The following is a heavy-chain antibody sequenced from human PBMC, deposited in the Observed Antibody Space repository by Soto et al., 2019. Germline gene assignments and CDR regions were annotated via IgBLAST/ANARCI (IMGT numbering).Heavy chain of an antibody. CDR3: ARDPMVRRVILGHFQH. J-gene: IGHJ1*01. CDR1: GGTFSSYT. CDR2: IIPILGIA. V-gene: IGHV1-69*08. D-gene: IGHD3-10*01. Sequence: QVQLVQSGAEVKKPGSSVKVSCKASGGTFSSYTISWVRQAPGQGLEWMGRIIPILGIANYAQKFQGRVTITADKSTSTASMELSSLRSEDTAVYYCARDPMVRRVILGHFQHWGQGTLVTVSS.